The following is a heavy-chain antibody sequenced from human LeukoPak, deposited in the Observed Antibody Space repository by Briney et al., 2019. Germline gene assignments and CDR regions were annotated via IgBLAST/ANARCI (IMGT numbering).Heavy chain of an antibody. Sequence: GGSLRLSCAASGFTFSNYGMHWVRQAPGKGLEWVALISYDGSNKYFADSVKGRFTISRDNAKNTLYLQMNSLRAEDTAVYYCARISYDSSGYYDYWGQGTLVTVSS. CDR3: ARISYDSSGYYDY. D-gene: IGHD3-22*01. CDR1: GFTFSNYG. J-gene: IGHJ4*02. V-gene: IGHV3-30*03. CDR2: ISYDGSNK.